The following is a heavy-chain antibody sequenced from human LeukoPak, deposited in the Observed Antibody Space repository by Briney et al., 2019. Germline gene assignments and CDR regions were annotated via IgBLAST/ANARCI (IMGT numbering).Heavy chain of an antibody. CDR3: ARKRSWGYFDY. D-gene: IGHD3-16*01. V-gene: IGHV3-7*01. CDR2: IKEDGGEQ. CDR1: GFTFSSFS. Sequence: PGGSLRLSCAASGFTFSSFSMTWVRQAPGKGLEWVARIKEDGGEQKYVDSVKGRFTISRDNAKNSLYVQLNRLSAEDRAMYYFARKRSWGYFDYWGQGALVTVSS. J-gene: IGHJ4*02.